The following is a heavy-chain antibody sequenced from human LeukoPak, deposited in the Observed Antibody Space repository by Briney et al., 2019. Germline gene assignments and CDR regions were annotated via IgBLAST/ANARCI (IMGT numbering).Heavy chain of an antibody. V-gene: IGHV3-11*06. CDR3: ARDVDLYGSGSYSHDY. D-gene: IGHD3-10*01. CDR1: GFTFSDYY. CDR2: ISSSSTYT. J-gene: IGHJ4*02. Sequence: GGSLRLSCAASGFTFSDYYMSWIRQAPGKGLEWVSYISSSSTYTNYADSVKGRFTISRDNAKNSLYLQMNSLRAEDTAVYYCARDVDLYGSGSYSHDYWGQGTLVTVSS.